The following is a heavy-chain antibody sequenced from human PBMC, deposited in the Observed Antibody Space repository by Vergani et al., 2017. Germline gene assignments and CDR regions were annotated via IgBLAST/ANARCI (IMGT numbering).Heavy chain of an antibody. V-gene: IGHV1-46*01. CDR3: ARDPPDYAFDY. D-gene: IGHD4-17*01. J-gene: IGHJ4*02. CDR1: GYTFTSYY. CDR2: INPSGGST. Sequence: QVQLVQSGAEVKKPGASVKVSCKASGYTFTSYYMHWVRQAPGQGLEWMGIINPSGGSTSYAQKFQVRVTVTRDTSTSTVYMELRSLSSEDTAVYYCARDPPDYAFDYWGQGTLVTVSS.